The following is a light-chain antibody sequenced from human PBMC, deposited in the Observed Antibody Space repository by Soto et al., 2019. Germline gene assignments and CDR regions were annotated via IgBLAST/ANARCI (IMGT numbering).Light chain of an antibody. V-gene: IGKV3-15*01. J-gene: IGKJ5*01. Sequence: EIWMTQSPATLSVSPGESATPSCRASQSVSSNLAWHQQKPGQAPRILMYDASTRATGISARFSGSGSGTEFTLTISSLQSEDFAVYYCQQYHNWPITFGQGTRLEIK. CDR3: QQYHNWPIT. CDR1: QSVSSN. CDR2: DAS.